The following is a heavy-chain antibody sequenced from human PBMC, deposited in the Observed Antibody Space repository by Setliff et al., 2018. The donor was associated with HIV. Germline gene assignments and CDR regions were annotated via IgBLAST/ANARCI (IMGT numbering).Heavy chain of an antibody. D-gene: IGHD1-26*01. CDR3: AKDCAVVGGTGSLDS. CDR1: GYSFTDYY. V-gene: IGHV1-46*01. J-gene: IGHJ4*02. Sequence: ASVKVSCKASGYSFTDYYIHWVRQAPGQGLEWMGWINPAGNPTSYAQKFQGRVTITTDESTTTVYMELSSLRSEDTAVYYCAKDCAVVGGTGSLDSWGQGTLVTVSS. CDR2: INPAGNPT.